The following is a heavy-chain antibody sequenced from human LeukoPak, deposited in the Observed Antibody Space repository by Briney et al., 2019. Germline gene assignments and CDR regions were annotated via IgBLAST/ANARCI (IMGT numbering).Heavy chain of an antibody. CDR3: ARGPQTYYYDSSGSPLGWFDP. D-gene: IGHD3-22*01. CDR1: GYTFTSYA. J-gene: IGHJ5*02. Sequence: ASVKVSCKASGYTFTSYAMNWVRQAPGQGLEWMGIINPSGGSTSYAQKFQGRVTMTRDTSTSTVYMELSSLRSEDTAVYYCARGPQTYYYDSSGSPLGWFDPWGQGTLVTVSS. CDR2: INPSGGST. V-gene: IGHV1-46*01.